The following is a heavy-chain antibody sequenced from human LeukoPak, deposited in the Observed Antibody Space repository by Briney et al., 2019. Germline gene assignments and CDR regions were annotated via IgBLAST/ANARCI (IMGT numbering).Heavy chain of an antibody. J-gene: IGHJ4*02. Sequence: GGSLRLSCAASGFSFNTYGMHWVRQAPGKGLEWLAVTSHDEKTKFYADSIMGRFTISRDNSKNTLYLQMNGLRTEDTAVYYCAKWGDYYENSGPDFDYWGQGTLVTVSS. CDR3: AKWGDYYENSGPDFDY. D-gene: IGHD3-22*01. CDR2: TSHDEKTK. V-gene: IGHV3-30*18. CDR1: GFSFNTYG.